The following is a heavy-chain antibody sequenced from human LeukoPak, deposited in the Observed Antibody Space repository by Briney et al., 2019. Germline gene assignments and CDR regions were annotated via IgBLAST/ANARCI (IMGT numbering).Heavy chain of an antibody. D-gene: IGHD2-2*01. V-gene: IGHV1-18*01. CDR3: AKDPLSSTTSQNWLDP. Sequence: GASVKVSCKASGYTFTSNGISWVRQAPGQGLEWMGWISGYNGNTNYAQRFQGRVTMTTDTPTTTAYMELRSLRSDDTAVYYCAKDPLSSTTSQNWLDPWGQGTLVIVSP. J-gene: IGHJ5*02. CDR1: GYTFTSNG. CDR2: ISGYNGNT.